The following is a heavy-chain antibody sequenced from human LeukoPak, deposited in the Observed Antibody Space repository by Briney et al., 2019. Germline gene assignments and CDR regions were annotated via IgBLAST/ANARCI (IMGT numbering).Heavy chain of an antibody. Sequence: GGSLRLSCAASGFTFSSYWMHWVRQAPGKGLVWVSRINSDGSSTSYADSVKGRFTISRDNAKNTLYLQMNSLRAEDTAVYYCARSQKETHLGAYGGFRDAFDVWGQGTMVIVSS. J-gene: IGHJ3*01. D-gene: IGHD4-23*01. CDR3: ARSQKETHLGAYGGFRDAFDV. CDR2: INSDGSST. V-gene: IGHV3-74*01. CDR1: GFTFSSYW.